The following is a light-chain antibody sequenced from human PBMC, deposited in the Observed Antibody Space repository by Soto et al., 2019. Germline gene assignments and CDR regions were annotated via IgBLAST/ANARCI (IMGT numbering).Light chain of an antibody. J-gene: IGKJ1*01. CDR1: QTISSW. Sequence: DIQMTQSPSTLSASVGDRFTIICRASQTISSWLAWYQQKGGKAPKLLISKASNLDSGVPSRFSGSGSGTEFNLTISSLQPEDFATYYCQQYNSFIWTFGQGTKVDIK. V-gene: IGKV1-5*03. CDR3: QQYNSFIWT. CDR2: KAS.